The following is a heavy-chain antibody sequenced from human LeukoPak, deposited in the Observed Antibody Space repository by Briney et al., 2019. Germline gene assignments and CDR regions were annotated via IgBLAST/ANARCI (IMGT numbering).Heavy chain of an antibody. J-gene: IGHJ5*02. CDR1: GYTFTCYY. CDR3: ARGGPAVGTPLANPP. D-gene: IGHD1-26*01. CDR2: INPNSGDT. Sequence: ASVKVSCKASGYTFTCYYMHWVRLAPGQGLEWMGWINPNSGDTNYAQKFQGRVTMTRDTSISTAYMDLSRLTSDDTAVYYCARGGPAVGTPLANPPWGQGTLVTVSS. V-gene: IGHV1-2*02.